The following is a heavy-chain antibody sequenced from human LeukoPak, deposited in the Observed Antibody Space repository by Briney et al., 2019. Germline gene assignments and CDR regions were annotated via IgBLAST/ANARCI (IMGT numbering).Heavy chain of an antibody. CDR3: LLYCSSTSCYYFDY. V-gene: IGHV3-30*03. Sequence: GGFLRLSCAASGFTFSSYAMSWVRQAPGKGLEWVAVISYDGSNKYYADSVKGRFTISRDNSKNTLYLQMNSLRAEDTAVYYCLLYCSSTSCYYFDYWGQGTLVTVSS. J-gene: IGHJ4*02. CDR1: GFTFSSYA. CDR2: ISYDGSNK. D-gene: IGHD2-2*01.